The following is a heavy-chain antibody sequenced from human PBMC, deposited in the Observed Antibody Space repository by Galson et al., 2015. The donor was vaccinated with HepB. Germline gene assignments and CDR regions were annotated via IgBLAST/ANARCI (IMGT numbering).Heavy chain of an antibody. CDR1: GFTFSNYW. J-gene: IGHJ3*02. V-gene: IGHV3-7*01. Sequence: SLRLAGAASGFTFSNYWMSWVRQAPGKGLEWVANIKQDGSEKHYVDSVKGRFTISRDNVKNSLYLQMSTLRAEDTAVYYCARAIYGDWGSDAFDIWGQGTMVTVSS. D-gene: IGHD4-17*01. CDR2: IKQDGSEK. CDR3: ARAIYGDWGSDAFDI.